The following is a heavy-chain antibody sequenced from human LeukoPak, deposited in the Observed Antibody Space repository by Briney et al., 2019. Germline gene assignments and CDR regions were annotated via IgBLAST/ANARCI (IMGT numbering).Heavy chain of an antibody. D-gene: IGHD3-10*01. V-gene: IGHV4-4*07. CDR2: ISGSGST. Sequence: SETLSLTCTVSGGSINSYWSWMRQPAGKGLEWIGRISGSGSTTCNPSLKSRLSISIDTSKNQFSLKLMSVTAAYTAVYYCARDSGTTGEVKFDPWGQGTLVTVSS. CDR3: ARDSGTTGEVKFDP. CDR1: GGSINSY. J-gene: IGHJ5*02.